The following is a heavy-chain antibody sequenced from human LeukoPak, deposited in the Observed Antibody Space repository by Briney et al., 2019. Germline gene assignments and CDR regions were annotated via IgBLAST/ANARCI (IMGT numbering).Heavy chain of an antibody. CDR1: GFTVTSYG. CDR3: AREDHSNYNY. V-gene: IGHV3-30*02. CDR2: IRHDGSNK. D-gene: IGHD4-11*01. J-gene: IGHJ4*02. Sequence: SGGSLRLSCAASGFTVTSYGMHWVRQAPGKGLECVTFIRHDGSNKYYTDSVKGRFTISRDNSKNTLYLQMNSLRPEDTAVYYCAREDHSNYNYWGQGTLVTVSS.